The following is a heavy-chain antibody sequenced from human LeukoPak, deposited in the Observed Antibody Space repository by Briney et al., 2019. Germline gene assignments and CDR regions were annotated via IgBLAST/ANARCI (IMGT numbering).Heavy chain of an antibody. J-gene: IGHJ4*02. CDR3: AGGYSSSWYTGYDY. CDR1: GFTFSSYG. CDR2: ISYDGSNK. D-gene: IGHD6-13*01. Sequence: GGSLRLSCAASGFTFSSYGMHWVRQAPGKGLEWVAVISYDGSNKYYADSVKGRFTISRDNSKNTLYLQMNSLRAEDTAVYYCAGGYSSSWYTGYDYWGQGTLVTVSS. V-gene: IGHV3-30*03.